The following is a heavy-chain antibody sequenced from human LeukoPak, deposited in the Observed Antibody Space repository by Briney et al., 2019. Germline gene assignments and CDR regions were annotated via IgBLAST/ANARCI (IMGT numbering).Heavy chain of an antibody. CDR3: ARRHGYCSGVNCYEYFDT. D-gene: IGHD2-2*03. Sequence: SETLSLTCTVSGGSIRSSSSYWSWIRQPPGQGLEWIGSIYYSGTTYYNPSLKSRVTMSVDTPNRFSLRLSSVTAADTVVYYCARRHGYCSGVNCYEYFDTWGQGTLVTVSS. V-gene: IGHV4-39*01. CDR2: IYYSGTT. CDR1: GGSIRSSSSY. J-gene: IGHJ5*02.